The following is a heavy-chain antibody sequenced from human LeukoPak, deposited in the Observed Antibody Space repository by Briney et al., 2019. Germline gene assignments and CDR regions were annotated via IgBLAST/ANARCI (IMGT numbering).Heavy chain of an antibody. Sequence: GGSLRLSCAASGFTFSSYAMSWVRQAPGKGLEWVSAISGSGGSTYYADSVKGRFTISRDNSKNTLYLQMNSLRAEDTAVYYCAKRLSGSTGYYKTPDYYYMDVWGKGTTVTVSS. CDR1: GFTFSSYA. CDR3: AKRLSGSTGYYKTPDYYYMDV. V-gene: IGHV3-23*01. CDR2: ISGSGGST. J-gene: IGHJ6*03. D-gene: IGHD3-9*01.